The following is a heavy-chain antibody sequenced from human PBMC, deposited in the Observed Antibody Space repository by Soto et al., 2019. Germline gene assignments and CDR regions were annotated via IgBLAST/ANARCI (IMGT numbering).Heavy chain of an antibody. D-gene: IGHD2-15*01. J-gene: IGHJ5*02. CDR1: GGSVSSGSYY. CDR2: IYYSGST. V-gene: IGHV4-61*01. CDR3: ARENCSGGSCYPTNWFDP. Sequence: SETLSLTCTVSGGSVSSGSYYWSWIRQPPGKGLEWIGYIYYSGSTNYNPFLKSRVTISVDTSKNQLSLRLSSVTAADTAVYYCARENCSGGSCYPTNWFDPWGQGTLVTVSS.